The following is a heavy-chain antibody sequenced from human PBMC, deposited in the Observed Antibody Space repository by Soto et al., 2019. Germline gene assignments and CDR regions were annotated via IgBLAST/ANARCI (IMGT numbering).Heavy chain of an antibody. CDR2: IHYTGST. J-gene: IGHJ4*02. CDR1: GDSINSRDFY. V-gene: IGHV4-39*01. D-gene: IGHD6-19*01. CDR3: AGHPPTRQYSSNCYGNSLDS. Sequence: PSETLSLTCTVSGDSINSRDFYWGWIRQTPGKGLEWIGSIHYTGSTYYNPSLRSRITISVDTSKNQFSLNLRSVTAADTAVYFGAGHPPTRQYSSNCYGNSLDSWGQGTLVTVSS.